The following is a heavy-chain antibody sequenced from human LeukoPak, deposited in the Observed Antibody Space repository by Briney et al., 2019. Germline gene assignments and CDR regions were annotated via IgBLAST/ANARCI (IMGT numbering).Heavy chain of an antibody. J-gene: IGHJ3*02. CDR1: GYTFTGYY. CDR3: ARPAVTKDAFDI. Sequence: ASVKVSCKASGYTFTGYYMHWVRQAPGQGLEWMGWINPNSGGTNYAQKFQGRVTMTRDTSISTAYMELSRLRSDDTAVYYCARPAVTKDAFDIWGQGTMVTASS. CDR2: INPNSGGT. V-gene: IGHV1-2*02. D-gene: IGHD4-23*01.